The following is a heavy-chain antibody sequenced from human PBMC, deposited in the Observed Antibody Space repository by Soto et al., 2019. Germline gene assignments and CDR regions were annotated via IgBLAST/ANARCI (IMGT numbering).Heavy chain of an antibody. Sequence: SETLSLTCTVSGGSISSGDYYWSWIRQPPGKGLEWIGYIYYSGSTYYNPSLKSRVTISVDTSKNQFSLKLSSVTAADTAVYYCARLTMVRINWFDPWGQGTLVTVSS. CDR3: ARLTMVRINWFDP. J-gene: IGHJ5*02. CDR2: IYYSGST. D-gene: IGHD3-10*01. CDR1: GGSISSGDYY. V-gene: IGHV4-30-4*01.